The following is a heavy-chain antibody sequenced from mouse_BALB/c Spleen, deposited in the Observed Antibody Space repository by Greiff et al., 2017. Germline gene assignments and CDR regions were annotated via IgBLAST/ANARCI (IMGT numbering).Heavy chain of an antibody. J-gene: IGHJ4*01. CDR3: ARLGAMDY. CDR2: ISTYYGNT. V-gene: IGHV1-67*01. Sequence: VQGVESGPELVRPGVSVKISCKGSSYTFTDYAMHWVKQSHAKSLEWIGVISTYYGNTNYNQKFKGKATMTVDKSSSTAYMELARLTSEDSAVYYCARLGAMDYWGQGTSVTVSS. CDR1: SYTFTDYA.